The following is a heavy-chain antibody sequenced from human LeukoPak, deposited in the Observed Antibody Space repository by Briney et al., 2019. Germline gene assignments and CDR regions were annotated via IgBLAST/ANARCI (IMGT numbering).Heavy chain of an antibody. D-gene: IGHD1-20*01. Sequence: SETLSLTCTVSGGSISSYYWSWIRQPPGKGLEWIGYIYYSGSTNYNPSLKSRVTISADTSKNQFSLKLSSVTAADTAVYYCARSDNWNDELFDYWGQGTLVTVSS. J-gene: IGHJ4*02. V-gene: IGHV4-59*01. CDR2: IYYSGST. CDR1: GGSISSYY. CDR3: ARSDNWNDELFDY.